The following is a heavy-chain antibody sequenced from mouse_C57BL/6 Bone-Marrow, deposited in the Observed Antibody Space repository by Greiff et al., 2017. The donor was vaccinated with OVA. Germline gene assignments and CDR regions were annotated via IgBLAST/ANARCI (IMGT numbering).Heavy chain of an antibody. CDR1: GYTFTDYE. Sequence: VQLQQSGAELVRPGASVTLSCKASGYTFTDYEMHWVKQTPVHGLEWIGAIDPETGGTAYNQKFKGKAILTADKSSSTAYMELRSLTSEDSAVYDGTRGYSHYDAMDYWGQGTSVTVSS. J-gene: IGHJ4*01. CDR3: TRGYSHYDAMDY. D-gene: IGHD2-12*01. CDR2: IDPETGGT. V-gene: IGHV1-15*01.